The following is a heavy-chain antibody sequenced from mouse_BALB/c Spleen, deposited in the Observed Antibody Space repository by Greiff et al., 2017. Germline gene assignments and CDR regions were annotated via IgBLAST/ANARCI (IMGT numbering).Heavy chain of an antibody. CDR3: ARYGIYDGYYDYFDY. V-gene: IGHV3-8*02. Sequence: EVMLVESGPSLVKPSQTLSLTCSVTGDSITSGYWNWIRKFPGNKLEYMGYISYSGSTYYNPSLKSRISITRDTSKNQYYLQLNSVTTEDTATYYCARYGIYDGYYDYFDYWGQGTTLTVSS. CDR2: ISYSGST. J-gene: IGHJ2*01. D-gene: IGHD2-3*01. CDR1: GDSITSGY.